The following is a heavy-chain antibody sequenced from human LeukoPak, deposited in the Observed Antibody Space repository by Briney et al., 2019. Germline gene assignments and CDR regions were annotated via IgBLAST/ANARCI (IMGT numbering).Heavy chain of an antibody. CDR3: ARAPFNYYGSGDFDY. CDR2: ISAYNGNT. V-gene: IGHV1-18*01. J-gene: IGHJ4*02. CDR1: GYTFTSYG. Sequence: ASVKVSCKASGYTFTSYGISWVRQAPGQGLEWMGWISAYNGNTNYAQKLQGRVTMTTDTSTSTAYMELRGLRSDDTAVYYCARAPFNYYGSGDFDYWGQGTLVTVSS. D-gene: IGHD3-10*01.